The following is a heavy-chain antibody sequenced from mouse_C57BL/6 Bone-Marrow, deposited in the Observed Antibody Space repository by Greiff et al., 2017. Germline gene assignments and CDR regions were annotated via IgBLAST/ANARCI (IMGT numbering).Heavy chain of an antibody. D-gene: IGHD2-3*01. CDR2: IDPEDGET. Sequence: VQLQHSGAELVKPGASVKLSCKASGFNIKDYYMHWVKQRTEQGLEWIGGIDPEDGETKYAPKFQGKATITADTSSNTAYLQLSSLTSEDTAVYYCAQGGSYDCYFLAYWGQGTLVTVSA. V-gene: IGHV14-2*01. CDR3: AQGGSYDCYFLAY. J-gene: IGHJ3*01. CDR1: GFNIKDYY.